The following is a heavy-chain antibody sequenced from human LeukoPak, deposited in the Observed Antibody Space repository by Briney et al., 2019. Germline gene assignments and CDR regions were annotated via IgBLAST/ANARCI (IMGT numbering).Heavy chain of an antibody. J-gene: IGHJ5*02. CDR3: VRDPSNSGNWFDL. D-gene: IGHD4-11*01. CDR2: LGTDGTYT. V-gene: IGHV3-74*01. CDR1: GLNLRDYW. Sequence: GGSLRLSCAASGLNLRDYWMHWVRQAPGKGLVWVSRLGTDGTYTNYADSVKGRFTISRDNAKNTLYLQMDSLRAEDTAFYYCVRDPSNSGNWFDLWGQGTLVTVSS.